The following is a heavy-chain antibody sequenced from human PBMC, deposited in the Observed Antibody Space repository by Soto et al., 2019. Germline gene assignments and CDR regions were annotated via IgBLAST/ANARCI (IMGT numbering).Heavy chain of an antibody. D-gene: IGHD4-17*01. CDR2: IYYSGST. Sequence: QVQLQESGPGLVKPSQTLSLTCTVSGGSISSGDYYWSWIRQPPGKGLEWIGYIYYSGSTYYNPSLKSRVTISVATSKNQFSLKLSSVTAADTAVYYCARETLLRFPPYGMDVWGQGTTVTVSS. CDR1: GGSISSGDYY. CDR3: ARETLLRFPPYGMDV. V-gene: IGHV4-30-4*01. J-gene: IGHJ6*02.